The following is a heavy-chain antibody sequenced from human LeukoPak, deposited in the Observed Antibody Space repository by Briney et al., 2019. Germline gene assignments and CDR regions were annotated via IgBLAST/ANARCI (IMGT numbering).Heavy chain of an antibody. V-gene: IGHV3-21*01. Sequence: KTGGSLRLSCAASGFTFSSHSMNWVRQAPGKGLEWVSPISSSSSYIYYADSVKGRLTISRDNAKNSLYLQMNSLRAEDTAVYYCARVGNSGYDFDYWGQGTLVTVSS. D-gene: IGHD5-12*01. CDR1: GFTFSSHS. J-gene: IGHJ4*02. CDR3: ARVGNSGYDFDY. CDR2: ISSSSSYI.